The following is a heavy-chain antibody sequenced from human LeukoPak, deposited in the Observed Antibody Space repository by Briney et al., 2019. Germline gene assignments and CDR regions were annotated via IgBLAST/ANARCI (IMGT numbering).Heavy chain of an antibody. CDR3: ARHVHRSGGSCYRYGMDG. D-gene: IGHD2-15*01. Sequence: NPSETLSLTCTASGGSISTFHWSWIRQPPGRGLEWIGFKHNTGSTNYNPSLNSRVTISVDTSKNQFFLKLSSVTAADTAVYYCARHVHRSGGSCYRYGMDGWGQGTTVTVSS. J-gene: IGHJ6*02. CDR2: KHNTGST. V-gene: IGHV4-59*08. CDR1: GGSISTFH.